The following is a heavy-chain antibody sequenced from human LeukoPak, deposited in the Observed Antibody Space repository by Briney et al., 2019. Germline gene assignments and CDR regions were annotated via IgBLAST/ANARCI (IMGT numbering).Heavy chain of an antibody. CDR3: ARETYSAVAGFAYYYYGTDV. CDR1: GYTFTSYG. CDR2: ISAYNGNT. J-gene: IGHJ6*04. V-gene: IGHV1-18*04. Sequence: ASVKVSCKASGYTFTSYGISWVRQAPGQGLEWMGWISAYNGNTNYAQKLQGRVTMTTDTSTSTAYMELRSLRSDDTAVYYCARETYSAVAGFAYYYYGTDVWGKGTTVTVSS. D-gene: IGHD6-19*01.